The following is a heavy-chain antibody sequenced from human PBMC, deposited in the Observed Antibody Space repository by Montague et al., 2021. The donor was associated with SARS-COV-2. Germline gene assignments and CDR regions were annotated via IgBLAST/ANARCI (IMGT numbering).Heavy chain of an antibody. J-gene: IGHJ6*03. CDR3: ARLGDGVVPSPILGVGPYYSYYYMDV. CDR1: GFTFGDYA. D-gene: IGHD3-10*01. CDR2: IHHGGST. Sequence: LRLSCAASGFTFGDYAMSWVRQPPGKGLEWIGEIHHGGSTNYNPSLKSRVTISADTSKNQFSLKLTSVAAADTAVYYCARLGDGVVPSPILGVGPYYSYYYMDVWGKGTTVTVSS. V-gene: IGHV4-34*01.